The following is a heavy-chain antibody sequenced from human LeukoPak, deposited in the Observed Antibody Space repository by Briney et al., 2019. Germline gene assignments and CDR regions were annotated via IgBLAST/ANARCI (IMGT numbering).Heavy chain of an antibody. Sequence: ASVKVSCKASGGTFISYAISWVRQAPGQGLEWMGGVIPIFGTANYAQKFQGGVTITADESTSTAYMELSSLRSEDTAVYCCAPTFWSGYYNWFDPWGQGTLVTVSS. CDR2: VIPIFGTA. V-gene: IGHV1-69*01. CDR1: GGTFISYA. J-gene: IGHJ5*02. D-gene: IGHD3-3*01. CDR3: APTFWSGYYNWFDP.